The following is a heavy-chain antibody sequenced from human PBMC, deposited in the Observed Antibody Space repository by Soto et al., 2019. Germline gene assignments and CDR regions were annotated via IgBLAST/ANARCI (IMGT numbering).Heavy chain of an antibody. CDR3: AREVPAAIASYYYYGMDV. CDR2: IYYSGST. D-gene: IGHD2-2*02. CDR1: GGSISSGDYY. V-gene: IGHV4-30-4*01. Sequence: SETLSLTCTVSGGSISSGDYYWSWIRQPPGKGLEWIGYIYYSGSTYYNPSLKSRVTISVDTSKNQFSLKPSSVTAADTAVHYCAREVPAAIASYYYYGMDVWGQGTTVTVSS. J-gene: IGHJ6*02.